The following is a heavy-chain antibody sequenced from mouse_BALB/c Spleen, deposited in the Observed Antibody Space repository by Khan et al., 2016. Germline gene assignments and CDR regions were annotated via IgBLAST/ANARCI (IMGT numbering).Heavy chain of an antibody. V-gene: IGHV1-9*01. CDR1: GYTFSSYW. J-gene: IGHJ2*01. CDR3: GDYGSRYAMDY. D-gene: IGHD1-1*01. CDR2: ILPGSGST. Sequence: QVQLQQPGAELMKPGASVKISCKATGYTFSSYWTEWVKQRPGHGLEWSGEILPGSGSTNYNEKFKGKATFTADTSSNTAYMQFSSLTSEDSAGYYCGDYGSRYAMDYWGQGTTLTVSS.